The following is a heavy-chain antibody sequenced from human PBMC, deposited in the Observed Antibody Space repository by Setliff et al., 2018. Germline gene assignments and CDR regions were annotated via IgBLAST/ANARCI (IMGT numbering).Heavy chain of an antibody. J-gene: IGHJ6*02. V-gene: IGHV1-18*01. CDR1: GYTFTTYG. CDR2: ISAYNGNT. D-gene: IGHD6-13*01. CDR3: ARSEGSSWLSSYYYYYGMDV. Sequence: GASVKVSCKASGYTFTTYGISWVRQAPGQGLEWMGWISAYNGNTNYAQKLQGRVTMTTDTSTCTAYMELRSLRSDDTAVYYCARSEGSSWLSSYYYYYGMDVWGQGTTVTVSS.